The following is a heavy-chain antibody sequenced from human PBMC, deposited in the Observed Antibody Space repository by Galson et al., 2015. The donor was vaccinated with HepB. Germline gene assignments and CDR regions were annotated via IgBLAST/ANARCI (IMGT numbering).Heavy chain of an antibody. J-gene: IGHJ4*02. D-gene: IGHD2-2*01. Sequence: SLRLSCAASGFTFSNYAMTWVRQAPGKGLEWVSGISAGGGSAYYTDSVKGRFTISRDNSKNTLYLQIDSLRAEDTAVYYCAKDRGDCASTSCYSDYWGQGTLVTVSS. CDR2: ISAGGGSA. CDR1: GFTFSNYA. CDR3: AKDRGDCASTSCYSDY. V-gene: IGHV3-23*01.